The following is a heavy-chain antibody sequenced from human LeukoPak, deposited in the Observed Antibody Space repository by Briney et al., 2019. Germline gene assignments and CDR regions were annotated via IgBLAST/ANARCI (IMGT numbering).Heavy chain of an antibody. CDR3: ARGIAWFGDHPLPDAFDI. J-gene: IGHJ3*02. CDR1: GGSISSGGYY. D-gene: IGHD3-10*01. CDR2: IYYSGST. Sequence: PSQTLSLTCTVSGGSISSGGYYWSWIRQHPGTGLEWIGYIYYSGSTYYNPSLKSRVTISVDTSKNQFSLKLSSVTAADTAVYYCARGIAWFGDHPLPDAFDIWGQGAMVTVSS. V-gene: IGHV4-31*03.